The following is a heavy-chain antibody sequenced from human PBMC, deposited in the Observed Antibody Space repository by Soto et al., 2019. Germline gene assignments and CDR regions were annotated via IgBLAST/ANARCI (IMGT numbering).Heavy chain of an antibody. Sequence: GASVKVSCKSSGGTFSRYAITWVRQAPGQGLEWMGGIIPIFGTTNYAQKFQGQVTLSADKSTNTAYLQWSSLRASHTATYYCARQYAPYTYGMDVWGQGTTVTVSS. CDR3: ARQYAPYTYGMDV. J-gene: IGHJ6*02. CDR1: GGTFSRYA. V-gene: IGHV1-69*06. D-gene: IGHD3-16*01. CDR2: IIPIFGTT.